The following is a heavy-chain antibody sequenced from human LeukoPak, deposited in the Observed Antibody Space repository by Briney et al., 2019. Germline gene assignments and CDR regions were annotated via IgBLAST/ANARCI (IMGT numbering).Heavy chain of an antibody. Sequence: GGSLRLSCAASGFTFTSYLMNWVRQAPGKGLEWVSSISGSSSYIYYADSVEGRFTISRDNAKNSLYLQMNSLRAEDTAVYYCAREESSWYYPDYWGQGTLVTVSS. CDR1: GFTFTSYL. CDR3: AREESSWYYPDY. J-gene: IGHJ4*02. D-gene: IGHD6-13*01. V-gene: IGHV3-21*01. CDR2: ISGSSSYI.